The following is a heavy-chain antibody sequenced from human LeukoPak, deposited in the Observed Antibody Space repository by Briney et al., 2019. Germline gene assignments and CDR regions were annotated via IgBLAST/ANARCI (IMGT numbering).Heavy chain of an antibody. J-gene: IGHJ4*02. CDR2: VRSGSTTI. V-gene: IGHV3-11*04. CDR1: GFSFSDYY. Sequence: GGSLRLSCEASGFSFSDYYMTWIRQPPGKGLEWIAYVRSGSTTIYYADSVKGRFTISRDNAKNSLYLQMNSLRAEDTAVYYCASLYCSGGSCRSFDYWGQGTLVTVSS. D-gene: IGHD2-15*01. CDR3: ASLYCSGGSCRSFDY.